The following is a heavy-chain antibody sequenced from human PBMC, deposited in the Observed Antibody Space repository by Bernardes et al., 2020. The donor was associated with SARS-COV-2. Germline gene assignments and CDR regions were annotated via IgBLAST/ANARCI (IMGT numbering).Heavy chain of an antibody. CDR2: INTLGTKI. CDR1: GFSFSHSY. Sequence: GGSLRLSCKASGFSFSHSYMNWVRQAPGKGLEWISSINTLGTKISYTDSVRGRFTVSRHNAETSLYLQMNGLSADDTGVYFCTRGIAFGMDVWGQGTTVTVSS. D-gene: IGHD6-13*01. V-gene: IGHV3-11*04. J-gene: IGHJ6*02. CDR3: TRGIAFGMDV.